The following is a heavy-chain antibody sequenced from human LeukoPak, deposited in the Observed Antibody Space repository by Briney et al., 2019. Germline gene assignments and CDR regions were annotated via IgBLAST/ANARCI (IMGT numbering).Heavy chain of an antibody. V-gene: IGHV5-51*01. CDR3: ARQGWSSSWYFPYYFDY. CDR1: GYSFTSYW. J-gene: IGHJ4*02. CDR2: IYPGDSDI. Sequence: GESLKISCKGSGYSFTSYWIGWVRQMPGKGLEWMGIIYPGDSDIRYSPSFQGQVTISADKSISTAYLQWSSLKASDTAMYYCARQGWSSSWYFPYYFDYWGQGTLVTVSS. D-gene: IGHD6-13*01.